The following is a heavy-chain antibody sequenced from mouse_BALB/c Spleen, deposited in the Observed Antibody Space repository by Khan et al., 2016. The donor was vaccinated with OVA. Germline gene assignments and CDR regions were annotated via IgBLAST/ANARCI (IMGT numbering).Heavy chain of an antibody. CDR2: INPYIGET. CDR3: ARKNGSDLDY. Sequence: VQLKQSGPELVKPGASVKISCKASGYYFNGTFMNWVMQSHGKSLEWIGRINPYIGETFYNQKFKGKATLTVDASSSTVHMELRSLASEDSAGYYWARKNGSDLDYWGQGTILTVSS. D-gene: IGHD1-1*01. V-gene: IGHV1-20*02. CDR1: GYYFNGTF. J-gene: IGHJ2*01.